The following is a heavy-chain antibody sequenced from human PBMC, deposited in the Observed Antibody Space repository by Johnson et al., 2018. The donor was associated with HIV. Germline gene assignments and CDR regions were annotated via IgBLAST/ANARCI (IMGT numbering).Heavy chain of an antibody. Sequence: VQLVESGGGLVQPGGSLRLSCVASGFTVSASSMIWVRQAPGEGLKWVSLIYTGDSTSYADSVKGRFTISRDKSKNTVYLQMNSLKVEDTAVYYCASSAPGLLPNDAFDIWGQGTMVTVSS. CDR3: ASSAPGLLPNDAFDI. CDR2: IYTGDST. D-gene: IGHD2-15*01. J-gene: IGHJ3*02. V-gene: IGHV3-66*02. CDR1: GFTVSASS.